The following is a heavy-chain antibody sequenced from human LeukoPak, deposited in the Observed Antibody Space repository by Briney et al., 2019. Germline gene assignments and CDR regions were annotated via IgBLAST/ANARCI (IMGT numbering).Heavy chain of an antibody. J-gene: IGHJ2*01. D-gene: IGHD5-12*01. CDR3: ARSLRPGYSGSSSFYWYFDL. CDR2: IYYSGST. V-gene: IGHV4-59*12. Sequence: SETLSLTCTVSGGSISSYYWSWIRQPPGKGLEWIGYIYYSGSTNYNPSLKSRVTISVDTSKNHFSLKLTSVTAADTAVYYCARSLRPGYSGSSSFYWYFDLWGRGTLVTVSS. CDR1: GGSISSYY.